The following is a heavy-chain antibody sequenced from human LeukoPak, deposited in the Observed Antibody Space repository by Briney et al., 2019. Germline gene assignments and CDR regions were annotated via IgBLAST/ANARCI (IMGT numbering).Heavy chain of an antibody. V-gene: IGHV1-2*02. Sequence: GASVKVSCKASGYTFTGYYMHWVRQAPGQGLEWMGWINPNSGGTNYAQKFQGRVTMTRDTSISTAYMELSRLRSDDTAVYYCASVAGTEVGSYYFDYWGQGTLVTVSS. D-gene: IGHD6-19*01. J-gene: IGHJ4*02. CDR1: GYTFTGYY. CDR3: ASVAGTEVGSYYFDY. CDR2: INPNSGGT.